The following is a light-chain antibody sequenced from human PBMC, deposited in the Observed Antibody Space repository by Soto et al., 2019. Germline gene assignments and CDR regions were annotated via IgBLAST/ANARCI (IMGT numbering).Light chain of an antibody. J-gene: IGLJ3*02. CDR2: EGS. CDR1: SSDVGSYNL. V-gene: IGLV2-14*02. Sequence: QSALTQPASVSGSPGQSITISCTGTSSDVGSYNLVSWYQQHPGKAPKLMIYEGSKRPSGVSNRFSGSKSGNTASLTISELQAEDEADYYCTSFTSSSTWVFGGGTQLTVL. CDR3: TSFTSSSTWV.